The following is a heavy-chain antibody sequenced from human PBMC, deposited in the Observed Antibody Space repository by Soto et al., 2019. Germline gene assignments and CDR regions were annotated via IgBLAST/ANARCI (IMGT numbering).Heavy chain of an antibody. Sequence: PVGSLRLSCAASGFFFGTYAMSWVRQAPGKGLEWVSAISGSGNTKYYADSVKGRFTASRDNSKNTLYLQMSSLRVEDTALYYCTKGLDADNQGADYWGQGTLVTVSS. V-gene: IGHV3-23*01. D-gene: IGHD1-26*01. CDR1: GFFFGTYA. J-gene: IGHJ4*02. CDR3: TKGLDADNQGADY. CDR2: ISGSGNTK.